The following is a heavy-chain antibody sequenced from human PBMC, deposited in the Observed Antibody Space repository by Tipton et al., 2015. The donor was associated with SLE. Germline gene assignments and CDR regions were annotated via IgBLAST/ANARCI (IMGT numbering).Heavy chain of an antibody. CDR1: GYSISSGYY. CDR2: IDHSGST. Sequence: TLSLTCTVSGYSISSGYYWGWIRQPPGKGLEWIGSIDHSGSTYFNPSLKSRVTISADTSKNQFSLKLSSVTAADTAVYYCSEGYYFDYWGQGTLVTVSS. V-gene: IGHV4-38-2*02. CDR3: SEGYYFDY. J-gene: IGHJ4*02.